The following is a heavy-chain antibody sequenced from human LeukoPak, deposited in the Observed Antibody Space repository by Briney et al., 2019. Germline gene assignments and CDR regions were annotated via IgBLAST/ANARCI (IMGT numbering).Heavy chain of an antibody. J-gene: IGHJ5*02. CDR3: ARAGVSRDTARTNWFDP. D-gene: IGHD5-18*01. CDR2: INPSGGRT. Sequence: ASVKVSCKASGYTFTRYYLHWVRQAPGQGLEWMGIINPSGGRTNNAQQFQGRVTMTRDTSTSTVYMQLSSLRSEDTAVYYCARAGVSRDTARTNWFDPWGQGTLVTVSS. CDR1: GYTFTRYY. V-gene: IGHV1-46*01.